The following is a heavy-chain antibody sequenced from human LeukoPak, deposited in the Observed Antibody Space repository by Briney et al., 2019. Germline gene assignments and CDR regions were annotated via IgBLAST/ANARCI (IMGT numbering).Heavy chain of an antibody. CDR3: AKWGPYCVGDYCPALDS. V-gene: IGHV3-7*01. CDR1: GFTFSSYW. CDR2: INQDGSKK. D-gene: IGHD2-21*02. J-gene: IGHJ4*02. Sequence: QHGGSLRLSCAASGFTFSSYWMSWVRQAPGKGLEWVANINQDGSKKRYADSMKGRFTISRDNAKESLYLQLNSLRAEDTAVYYCAKWGPYCVGDYCPALDSWGPGTLVTVSS.